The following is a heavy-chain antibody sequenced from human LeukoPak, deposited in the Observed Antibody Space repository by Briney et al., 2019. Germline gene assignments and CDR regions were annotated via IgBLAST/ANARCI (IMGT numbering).Heavy chain of an antibody. CDR1: GDTSVDYY. Sequence: GSVKVSCKASGDTSVDYYMYWVRQARGEGFWWIGWLNPRSGDTKYAQKFQARVTMTRDTSTSTGYMELTRLTSDDTAVYYCARDHRLGRTGYDMPADWGQGTRVIVSS. J-gene: IGHJ4*02. CDR3: ARDHRLGRTGYDMPAD. D-gene: IGHD5-12*01. CDR2: LNPRSGDT. V-gene: IGHV1-2*02.